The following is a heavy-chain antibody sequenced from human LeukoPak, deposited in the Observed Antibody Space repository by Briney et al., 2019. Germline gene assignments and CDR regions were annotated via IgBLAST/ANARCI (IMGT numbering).Heavy chain of an antibody. CDR2: INPSGSST. CDR3: AREGYLGYSGYENYYYYMDV. V-gene: IGHV1-46*01. Sequence: ASVKVSCKASGYTFTSYYMHWVRQAPGQGLEWMGLINPSGSSTSYAQKFQGRLSLTRDMSTSTDYMELSSLRSEDTAVYYCAREGYLGYSGYENYYYYMDVWGKGTTVTVSS. CDR1: GYTFTSYY. D-gene: IGHD5-12*01. J-gene: IGHJ6*03.